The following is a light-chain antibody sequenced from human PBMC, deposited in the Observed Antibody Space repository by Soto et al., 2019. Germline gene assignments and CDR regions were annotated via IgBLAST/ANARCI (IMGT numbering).Light chain of an antibody. CDR1: QSVTKY. CDR3: QQRYNWLT. J-gene: IGKJ4*01. Sequence: EIVLTQSPATLSLSPGERATLSCRASQSVTKYLAWYQQKPGQAPRLLIYDTSNRAPGIPARFSGSGSGTDFTLTINNLESEDSGIYYCQQRYNWLTLGGGTKVDIK. CDR2: DTS. V-gene: IGKV3-11*01.